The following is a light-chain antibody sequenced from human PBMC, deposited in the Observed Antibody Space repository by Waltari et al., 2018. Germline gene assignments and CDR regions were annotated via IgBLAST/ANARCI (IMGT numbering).Light chain of an antibody. CDR3: QQRSNWLYT. CDR2: DAS. J-gene: IGKJ2*01. CDR1: QSVSSY. Sequence: EIVLTQSPATLSLSPGERATLSCRASQSVSSYLAWYQQKPGQAPRLLIYDASNRATGIPARFSGIGSVTDFTLTISSLEPEDFSVYYCQQRSNWLYTFGQGTKLEIK. V-gene: IGKV3-11*01.